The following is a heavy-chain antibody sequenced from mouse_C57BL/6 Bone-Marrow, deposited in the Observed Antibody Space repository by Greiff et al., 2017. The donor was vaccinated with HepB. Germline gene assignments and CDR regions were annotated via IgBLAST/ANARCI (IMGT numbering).Heavy chain of an antibody. D-gene: IGHD3-2*02. V-gene: IGHV1-63*01. CDR1: GYTFTNYW. Sequence: VQLQHSGAELVRPGPSVKMSCKASGYTFTNYWIGWAKQRPGHGLEWIGDIYPGGGYTNYNEKFKGKATLTADKSSSTAYMQFSSLKSEDSAIYYCARGGDSSGYWFAYWGQGTLVTVSA. CDR3: ARGGDSSGYWFAY. CDR2: IYPGGGYT. J-gene: IGHJ3*01.